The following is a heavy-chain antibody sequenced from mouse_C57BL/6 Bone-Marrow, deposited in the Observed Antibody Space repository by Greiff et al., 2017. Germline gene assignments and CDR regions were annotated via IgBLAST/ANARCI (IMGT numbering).Heavy chain of an antibody. Sequence: EVQVVESGAELVRPGASVKLSCTASGFDIKDDYMHWVKQRPEQGLEWIGWIDPENGDTEYASKFQGKATITADTSSNTAYLQLSSLTSEDTAVYYCTVYYGSMWFAYWGQGTLVTVSA. D-gene: IGHD1-1*01. CDR2: IDPENGDT. CDR3: TVYYGSMWFAY. V-gene: IGHV14-4*01. J-gene: IGHJ3*01. CDR1: GFDIKDDY.